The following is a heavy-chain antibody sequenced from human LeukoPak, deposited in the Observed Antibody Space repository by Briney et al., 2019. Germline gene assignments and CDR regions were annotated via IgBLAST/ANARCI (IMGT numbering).Heavy chain of an antibody. V-gene: IGHV1-2*02. CDR1: GYTFTGYY. D-gene: IGHD6-6*01. J-gene: IGHJ6*03. CDR2: INPNSGGT. CDR3: ARDIAARLNMRTDRYYMDV. Sequence: ASVKVSCKASGYTFTGYYMHWVRQAPGQGLEWMGWINPNSGGTNYAQKFQGRATMTRDTSISTAYMELSRLRSDDTAVYYCARDIAARLNMRTDRYYMDVWGKGTTVTVSS.